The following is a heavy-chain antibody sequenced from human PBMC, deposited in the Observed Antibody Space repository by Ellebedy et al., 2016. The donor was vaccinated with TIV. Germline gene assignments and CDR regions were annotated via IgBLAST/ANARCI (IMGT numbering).Heavy chain of an antibody. Sequence: SETLSLXCTVSGGSISSGGYYWSWIRQHPGKGLEWIGYIYYSGSTYYNPSLKSRVTISVDTSKNQFSLKLSSATAADTAVYYCATRQRASIAPFDYWGQGTLVTVSS. CDR1: GGSISSGGYY. D-gene: IGHD6-6*01. CDR2: IYYSGST. CDR3: ATRQRASIAPFDY. J-gene: IGHJ4*02. V-gene: IGHV4-31*03.